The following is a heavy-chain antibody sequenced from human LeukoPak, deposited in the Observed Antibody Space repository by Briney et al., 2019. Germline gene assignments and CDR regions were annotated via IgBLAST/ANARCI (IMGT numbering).Heavy chain of an antibody. CDR3: AKDLHFGARGKFDY. D-gene: IGHD3-10*01. CDR1: GFTFSDYY. V-gene: IGHV3-11*01. Sequence: GGSLRLSCAASGFTFSDYYMSWIRQAPGKGLEWVSYISSSGSTIYYADSVKGRFTISRDNAKNSLYLQMNSLRAEDTAVYYCAKDLHFGARGKFDYWGQGTLVTVSS. J-gene: IGHJ4*02. CDR2: ISSSGSTI.